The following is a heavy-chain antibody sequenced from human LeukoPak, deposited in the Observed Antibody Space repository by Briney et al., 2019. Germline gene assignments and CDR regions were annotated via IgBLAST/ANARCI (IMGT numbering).Heavy chain of an antibody. J-gene: IGHJ6*02. Sequence: SETLSLTCTVSGGSISSYYWSWIRQPPGKGQEWIENIYYSGSTNYNPSLKSRVTISVDTSKNQFSLKLSSVTAADTAVYYCATGPRSSGWYLHNYYYYYGMDVWGQGTTVTVSS. V-gene: IGHV4-59*01. D-gene: IGHD6-19*01. CDR2: IYYSGST. CDR1: GGSISSYY. CDR3: ATGPRSSGWYLHNYYYYYGMDV.